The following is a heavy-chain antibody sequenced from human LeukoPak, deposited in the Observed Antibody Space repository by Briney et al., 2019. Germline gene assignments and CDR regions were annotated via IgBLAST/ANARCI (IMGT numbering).Heavy chain of an antibody. CDR1: GGTFSSYA. J-gene: IGHJ6*02. V-gene: IGHV1-69*04. D-gene: IGHD5-24*01. Sequence: GASVKVSCKASGGTFSSYAISWVRQAPGQGLEWMGRIIPILGIANYAQKFQGRVTITADKSTSTAYMELSSLRSEDTAVYYCARVSEMATILYYYGMDVWGQRTTVTISS. CDR2: IIPILGIA. CDR3: ARVSEMATILYYYGMDV.